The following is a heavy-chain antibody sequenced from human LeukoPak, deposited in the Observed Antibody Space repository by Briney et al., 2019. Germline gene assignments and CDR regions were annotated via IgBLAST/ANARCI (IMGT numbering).Heavy chain of an antibody. CDR2: IYYSGST. J-gene: IGHJ4*02. CDR1: GGSISSSSYY. V-gene: IGHV4-39*01. D-gene: IGHD1-1*01. Sequence: SETLSLTCTVSGGSISSSSYYWGWIRQPPGKGLEWIGSIYYSGSTYYNPSLKSRVTISVDTSKNQFSLKLGSVTAADTAVYYCARLAGYLPDYWGQGTLVTVSS. CDR3: ARLAGYLPDY.